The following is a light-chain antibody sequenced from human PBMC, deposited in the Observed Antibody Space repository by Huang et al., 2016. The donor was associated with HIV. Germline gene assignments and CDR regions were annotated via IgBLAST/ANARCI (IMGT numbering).Light chain of an antibody. CDR2: DAS. Sequence: EIVLPQSQATLSLSPGERATLACRASQSVSSNLPWYQQKPGQAPRLLIYDASNRATGIPARFSGSGSGTDFTLTISSLEPEDFAVYYCQQRSNWPPTFGGGTKVEIK. CDR3: QQRSNWPPT. CDR1: QSVSSN. V-gene: IGKV3-11*01. J-gene: IGKJ4*01.